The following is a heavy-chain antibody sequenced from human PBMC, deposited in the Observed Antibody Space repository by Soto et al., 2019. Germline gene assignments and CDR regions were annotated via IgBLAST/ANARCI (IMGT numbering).Heavy chain of an antibody. V-gene: IGHV1-18*01. D-gene: IGHD3-22*01. J-gene: IGHJ4*02. CDR3: ARDRLRGYDSSGFYS. CDR1: GYTFTTKF. CDR2: INPSDGNR. Sequence: ASVKVSCKASGYTFTTKFIHWVRQAPGQGLEWMGWINPSDGNRNFAQKFEDRVTMTTATSTNTVFLELRSLKSDDTAIYYCARDRLRGYDSSGFYSWGQGTMVTVSS.